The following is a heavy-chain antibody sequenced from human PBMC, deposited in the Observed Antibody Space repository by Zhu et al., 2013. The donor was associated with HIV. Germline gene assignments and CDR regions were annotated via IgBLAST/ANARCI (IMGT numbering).Heavy chain of an antibody. Sequence: QVQLVQSGAEVKKPGSSVKVSCKASGGTFSSYAISWVRQAPGQGLEWMGGIIPIFGTANYAQKFQGRVTITADKSTSTAYMELSSLRSEDTAVYYCARDRGYSSGWQRSYFDYWGQGTLVTVSS. D-gene: IGHD6-19*01. CDR3: ARDRGYSSGWQRSYFDY. CDR1: GGTFSSYA. V-gene: IGHV1-69*06. J-gene: IGHJ4*02. CDR2: IIPIFGTA.